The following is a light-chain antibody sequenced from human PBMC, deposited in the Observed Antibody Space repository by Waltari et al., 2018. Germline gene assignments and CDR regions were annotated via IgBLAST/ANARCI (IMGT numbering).Light chain of an antibody. CDR2: QDS. CDR1: KLGDKY. J-gene: IGLJ3*02. V-gene: IGLV3-1*01. Sequence: SYELTQPPSVSVSPGQTASITCSGAKLGDKYACWYQQKPGQSPVLVIYQDSKRPSGLPDRFSGANSGNTATLTISATQAMDEADYYCQAWDSSTAWVFGGGTKLTVL. CDR3: QAWDSSTAWV.